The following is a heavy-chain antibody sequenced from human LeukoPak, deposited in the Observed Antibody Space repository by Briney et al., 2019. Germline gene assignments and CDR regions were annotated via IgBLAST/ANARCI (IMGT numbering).Heavy chain of an antibody. CDR1: GFTFSSYA. V-gene: IGHV3-30*01. CDR2: IAYDGSNK. CDR3: AREWYYDFLSGSGNWFDP. D-gene: IGHD3-3*01. Sequence: HPGRSLRLSCAASGFTFSSYAMHWVRQAPGKGLEWVAVIAYDGSNKYYVDSVKGRFTISRDNSKNTLYLQMNSLRAEYTAVYYCAREWYYDFLSGSGNWFDPWGQGTLVTVSS. J-gene: IGHJ5*02.